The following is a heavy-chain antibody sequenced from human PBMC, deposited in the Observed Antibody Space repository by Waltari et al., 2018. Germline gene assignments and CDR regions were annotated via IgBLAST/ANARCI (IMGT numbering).Heavy chain of an antibody. J-gene: IGHJ4*02. CDR2: ISGNSGSI. V-gene: IGHV3-9*01. CDR3: AKGYYYDSSGSDY. CDR1: GFTFDDYA. Sequence: EVQLVESGGGLVQPGRSLRLSCAASGFTFDDYAMHWVRQAPGKGLEWVSGISGNSGSIGYADSVKGRFTISRDNAKNSLYLQMNSLRAEDTALYYCAKGYYYDSSGSDYWGQGTLVTVSS. D-gene: IGHD3-22*01.